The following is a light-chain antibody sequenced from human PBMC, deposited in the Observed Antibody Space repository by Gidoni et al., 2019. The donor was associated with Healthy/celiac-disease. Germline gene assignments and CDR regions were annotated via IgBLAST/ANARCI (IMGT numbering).Light chain of an antibody. CDR1: QDISNY. J-gene: IGKJ4*01. CDR2: DAS. Sequence: DIQLTPSPSSLSASVGDRVTITCQASQDISNYLNWYQQKPGKDPKLLIYDASNLEAGVPSRCSGSGSGTDFTFTISSLQPEDIATYYCQQYDKGRTFGGGTKVEIK. V-gene: IGKV1-33*01. CDR3: QQYDKGRT.